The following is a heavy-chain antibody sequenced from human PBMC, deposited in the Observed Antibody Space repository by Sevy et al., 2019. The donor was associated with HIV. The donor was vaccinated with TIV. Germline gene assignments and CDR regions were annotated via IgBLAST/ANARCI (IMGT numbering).Heavy chain of an antibody. V-gene: IGHV3-30*18. CDR2: ISHDGSYQ. Sequence: GGSLSLSCAASRFTFSTYDIHWVRQAPGKGLEWVEVISHDGSYQYYTDSVKGRFTISRDDSKNKAYLQMNSLRADDSGVYYCAKGQGYDYIWGNERSEYYFDYWGQGTLVTVSS. CDR1: RFTFSTYD. D-gene: IGHD3-16*01. CDR3: AKGQGYDYIWGNERSEYYFDY. J-gene: IGHJ4*02.